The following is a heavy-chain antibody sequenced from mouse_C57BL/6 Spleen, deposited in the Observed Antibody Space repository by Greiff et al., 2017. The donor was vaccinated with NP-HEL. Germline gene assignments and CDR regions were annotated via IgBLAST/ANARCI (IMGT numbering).Heavy chain of an antibody. D-gene: IGHD3-2*02. CDR2: IDPSDSYT. CDR1: GYTFTSYW. J-gene: IGHJ4*01. Sequence: VKLQQPGAELVKPGASVKLSCKASGYTFTSYWMQWVKQRPGQGLEWIGEIDPSDSYTNYNQKFKGKATLTVDTSSSTAYMQLSSLTSEDSAVYYCARSSSGAMDYWGQGTSVTVSS. CDR3: ARSSSGAMDY. V-gene: IGHV1-50*01.